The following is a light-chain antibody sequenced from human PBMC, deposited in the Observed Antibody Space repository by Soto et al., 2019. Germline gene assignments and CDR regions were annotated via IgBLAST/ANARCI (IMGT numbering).Light chain of an antibody. Sequence: EIVLTQSPGTLSLSPGERATLSCRASQSVSSSYLAWYQQKPGQAPRLLIYGASNRATGIPDRFSGSGSGTDFTLTISRLEPEGFAISYCQQYGSSPYTFGQGTKLEIK. CDR3: QQYGSSPYT. CDR2: GAS. V-gene: IGKV3-20*01. CDR1: QSVSSSY. J-gene: IGKJ2*01.